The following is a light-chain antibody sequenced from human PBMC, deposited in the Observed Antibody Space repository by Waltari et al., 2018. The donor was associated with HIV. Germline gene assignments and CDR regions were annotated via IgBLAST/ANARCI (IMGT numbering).Light chain of an antibody. CDR2: EVS. J-gene: IGLJ2*01. V-gene: IGLV2-23*02. CDR1: SSDVGSYKL. CDR3: CSYAGSSTL. Sequence: QSALTQPASVSGSPGQSITISCTGPSSDVGSYKLVSWYQQHPGKAPKLMIYEVSKRPSGVSNRFSGSKSGNTASLTISGLQAEDEADYYCCSYAGSSTLFGGGTKLTVL.